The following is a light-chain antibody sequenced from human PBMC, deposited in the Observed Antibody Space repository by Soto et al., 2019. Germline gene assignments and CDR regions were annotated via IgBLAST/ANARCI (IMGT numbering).Light chain of an antibody. CDR2: EGN. CDR3: CSYAGSSTWV. V-gene: IGLV2-23*01. Sequence: QSALTQPASVSGSPGQSITISCTGTSSDVGSYNLVSWYQQHPGKAPKLMIYEGNERPSGVSNRFSGSKSGNTASLTISGLQAEDEADYYCCSYAGSSTWVFGGGTQLIVL. CDR1: SSDVGSYNL. J-gene: IGLJ3*02.